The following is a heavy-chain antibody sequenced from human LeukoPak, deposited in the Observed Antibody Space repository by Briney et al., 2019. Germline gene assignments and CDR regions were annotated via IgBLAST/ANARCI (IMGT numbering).Heavy chain of an antibody. CDR2: ISGSGGGT. Sequence: PGGSLRLSCAASGFTFSNYAMSWVRQAPGKGLDWVSTISGSGGGTYYAGSVKGRFTISRDNSKNTLHLQMNSLRAEDTAIYYCAKRIGSCNSISCLYFDHWGQGALVAVSS. J-gene: IGHJ4*02. CDR3: AKRIGSCNSISCLYFDH. CDR1: GFTFSNYA. D-gene: IGHD2-2*01. V-gene: IGHV3-23*01.